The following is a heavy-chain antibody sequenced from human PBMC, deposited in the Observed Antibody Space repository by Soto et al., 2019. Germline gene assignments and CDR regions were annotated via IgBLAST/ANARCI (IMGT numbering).Heavy chain of an antibody. CDR3: ARVPEGRQYYYYAMDV. V-gene: IGHV1-69*12. Sequence: QVQLVQSGAEVKKPGSSVKVSCKASGGTFSSHAISWVRQAPGQGLEWMGGIIPMFGAANSAQKFQGRVTITADDSTSTASMELSSLRSEDTAVYYCARVPEGRQYYYYAMDVWGQGTTVTVSS. CDR1: GGTFSSHA. CDR2: IIPMFGAA. J-gene: IGHJ6*02.